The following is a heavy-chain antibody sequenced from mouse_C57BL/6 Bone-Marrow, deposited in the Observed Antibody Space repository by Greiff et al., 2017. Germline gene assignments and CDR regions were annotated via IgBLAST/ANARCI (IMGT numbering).Heavy chain of an antibody. Sequence: EVQVVESVAELVRPGASVKLSCTASGFNIKNTYMHWVKQRPEQGLEWIGRIDPANGNTKYAPKFQGKATITADTSSNTAYLQLSSLTSEDTAIYYCASYRFGWLQWDFDVWGTGTTVTVAS. CDR2: IDPANGNT. J-gene: IGHJ1*03. D-gene: IGHD2-3*01. CDR1: GFNIKNTY. CDR3: ASYRFGWLQWDFDV. V-gene: IGHV14-3*01.